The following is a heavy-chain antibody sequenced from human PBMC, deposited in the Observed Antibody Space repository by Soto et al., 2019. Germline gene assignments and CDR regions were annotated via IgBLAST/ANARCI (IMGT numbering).Heavy chain of an antibody. D-gene: IGHD3-10*01. V-gene: IGHV3-21*01. CDR2: ISSSSSYI. Sequence: EVQLVESGGGLVKPGGSLRLSCAASGFTFSSYSMNWVRQAPGKGLEWVSSISSSSSYIYYADSVKGRFTISRDNAKNSLYLQMNSLRAEDTAVYYCARTRARGYGSETGFYGYWGQGTLVTVSS. J-gene: IGHJ4*02. CDR1: GFTFSSYS. CDR3: ARTRARGYGSETGFYGY.